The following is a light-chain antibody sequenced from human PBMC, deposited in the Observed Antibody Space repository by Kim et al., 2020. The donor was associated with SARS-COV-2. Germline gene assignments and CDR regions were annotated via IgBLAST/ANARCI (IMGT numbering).Light chain of an antibody. V-gene: IGLV2-14*01. CDR2: DVS. J-gene: IGLJ3*02. CDR1: SSDVGGYNY. CDR3: SSYTSSSAWV. Sequence: QSALTQPASVSGSPGQSITISCTGSSSDVGGYNYVSWYQQHPGKAPKLMIYDVSKRPSGIFNRFSGSKSGNTASLTISGLQAEDEADYYCSSYTSSSAWVFGRGTKLTVL.